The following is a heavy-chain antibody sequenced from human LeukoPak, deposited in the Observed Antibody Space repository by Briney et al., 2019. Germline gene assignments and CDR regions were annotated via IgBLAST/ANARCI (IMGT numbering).Heavy chain of an antibody. V-gene: IGHV7-4-1*02. D-gene: IGHD3-22*01. Sequence: ASVKVSCKASGCTFTSYAMNWVRQAPGQGLEWMGWINTNTGNPTYAQGFTGRFVFSLDTSVSTAYLQISSLKAEDTAVYYCAREETPRTYSYDSSGYQEHYWGQGTLVTVSS. CDR1: GCTFTSYA. J-gene: IGHJ4*02. CDR2: INTNTGNP. CDR3: AREETPRTYSYDSSGYQEHY.